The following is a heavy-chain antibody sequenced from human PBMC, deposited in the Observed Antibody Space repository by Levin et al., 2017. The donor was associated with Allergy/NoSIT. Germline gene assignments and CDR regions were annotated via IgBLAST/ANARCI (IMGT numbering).Heavy chain of an antibody. CDR2: IGSSGDTM. V-gene: IGHV3-48*01. Sequence: QSGGSLRLSCASSGFIFSRYDMSWVRQAPGKGLEWVSHIGSSGDTMYYSDSVKGRFTISRDNAQTSVYLQMNSLRAEDTAIYYCVREKNHILQYWGQGILVTVSS. CDR1: GFIFSRYD. D-gene: IGHD1-14*01. CDR3: VREKNHILQY. J-gene: IGHJ4*02.